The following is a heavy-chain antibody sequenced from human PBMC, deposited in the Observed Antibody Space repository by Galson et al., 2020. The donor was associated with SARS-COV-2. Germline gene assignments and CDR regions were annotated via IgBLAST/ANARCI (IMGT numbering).Heavy chain of an antibody. D-gene: IGHD3-9*01. CDR3: ARVDDILTGYYYYGMDV. Sequence: SETLSLTCTVSGGSISSSSYYWGWIRHPQGTGLEWLGSISYSGSTYYNPSLKSRVTISVDTSKNQFSLKLSSVTAADTAVYYCARVDDILTGYYYYGMDVWGQGTTVTVS. CDR2: ISYSGST. J-gene: IGHJ6*02. CDR1: GGSISSSSYY. V-gene: IGHV4-39*01.